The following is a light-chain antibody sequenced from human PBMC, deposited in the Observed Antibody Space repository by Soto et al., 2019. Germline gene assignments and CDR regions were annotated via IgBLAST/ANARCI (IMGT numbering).Light chain of an antibody. CDR3: SSYTSSSIDYV. J-gene: IGLJ1*01. Sequence: ALTQPTPVSGSPGQSITISCTGTSRDVGGYNYVSWYQQHPGKAPKLMIYEVSNRPSGVSNRFSGSKSGNTASLTISGLQAEDEADYYCSSYTSSSIDYVFGTGTKLTVL. CDR1: SRDVGGYNY. CDR2: EVS. V-gene: IGLV2-14*01.